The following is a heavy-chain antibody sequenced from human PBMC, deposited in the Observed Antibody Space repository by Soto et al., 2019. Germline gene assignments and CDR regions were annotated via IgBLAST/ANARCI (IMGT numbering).Heavy chain of an antibody. J-gene: IGHJ4*02. D-gene: IGHD3-22*01. CDR2: VSYDGSSK. CDR3: AKTNTVFGRSAYSRDSRGRGCLIDS. V-gene: IGHV3-30*18. CDR1: GFTFSNFG. Sequence: QVQLVESGGGVVQPGRSLRLSCAASGFTFSNFGMHWVRQAPGKGLEWAAVVSYDGSSKHYADSGKGRFTISRDNSKNTVHLQMDSLRSEDTAVSDCAKTNTVFGRSAYSRDSRGRGCLIDSWGQETLFTVSS.